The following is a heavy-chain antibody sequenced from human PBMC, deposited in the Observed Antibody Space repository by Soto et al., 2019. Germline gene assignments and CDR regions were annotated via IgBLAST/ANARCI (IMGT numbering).Heavy chain of an antibody. J-gene: IGHJ3*02. V-gene: IGHV3-23*01. CDR2: ISGSGGST. Sequence: GGSLRLSCAASGFTFSSYAMSWVRQAPGKGLEWVSAISGSGGSTYYADSVKGRFTISRDNSKNTLYLQMNSLRAEDTAVYYCAKDLLAGRMTTVTEGAFDIWGQGTMVTVSS. CDR3: AKDLLAGRMTTVTEGAFDI. D-gene: IGHD4-17*01. CDR1: GFTFSSYA.